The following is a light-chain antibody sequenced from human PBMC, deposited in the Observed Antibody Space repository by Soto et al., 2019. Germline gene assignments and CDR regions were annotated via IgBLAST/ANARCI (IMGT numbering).Light chain of an antibody. CDR1: PGISND. Sequence: DIQMTQSPSSLSASIGDRVPISCRASPGISNDLAWYQQKPGKVPYLLIYAASTSQSGVPSRFRGSGSGTYFTLTISSLQPEDVATYYCQNYHSAPRTVGQATKVDIK. J-gene: IGKJ1*01. CDR2: AAS. V-gene: IGKV1-27*01. CDR3: QNYHSAPRT.